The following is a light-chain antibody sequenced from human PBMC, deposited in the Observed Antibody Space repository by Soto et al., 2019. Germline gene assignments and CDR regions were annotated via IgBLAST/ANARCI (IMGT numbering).Light chain of an antibody. CDR1: QSVSSSY. V-gene: IGKV3-20*01. CDR2: RAS. CDR3: QQYNDWPPA. Sequence: EIVLTQSPGTLSLSPGERATLSCRASQSVSSSYLAWYQQKPGQAPKVLIYRASSRATGIPDRFSGSGSGTDFTLTIDSLQSEDFAVYYCQQYNDWPPAFGGGTKVDIK. J-gene: IGKJ4*01.